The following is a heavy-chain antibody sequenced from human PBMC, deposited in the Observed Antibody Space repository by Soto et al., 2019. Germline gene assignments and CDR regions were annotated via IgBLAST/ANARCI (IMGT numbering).Heavy chain of an antibody. CDR1: GGSISSGGYS. CDR2: IYHSEST. CDR3: ARRQYTAIVWGDC. J-gene: IGHJ4*02. V-gene: IGHV4-30-2*03. D-gene: IGHD5-18*01. Sequence: SETLSHTWAVSGGSISSGGYSWSRNRQPPGKGLEWIGSIYHSESTHSNPSLKSLVTMSVDTSKNQVSLKLSSVTAADTAVYFCARRQYTAIVWGDCWGQGTLGTVSS.